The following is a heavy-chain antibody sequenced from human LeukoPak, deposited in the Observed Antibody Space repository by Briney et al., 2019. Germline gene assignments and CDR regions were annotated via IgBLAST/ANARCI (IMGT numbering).Heavy chain of an antibody. CDR1: GFTFSHYW. CDR2: TNTDGSST. CDR3: VPTDSSGLD. Sequence: PGGSLRLSCEASGFTFSHYWMHWVRQAPGKGLVWVSRTNTDGSSTSYEDSVKGRFTISRDNAKNTMYLQMNSLRAEDTAMYYCVPTDSSGLDWGQGTLVTVSS. V-gene: IGHV3-74*01. J-gene: IGHJ4*02. D-gene: IGHD3-22*01.